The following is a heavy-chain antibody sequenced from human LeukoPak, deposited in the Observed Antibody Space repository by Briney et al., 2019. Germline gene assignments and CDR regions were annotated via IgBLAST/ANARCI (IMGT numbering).Heavy chain of an antibody. CDR2: ISNDGTNE. CDR1: GFTFGSYA. Sequence: PGGSLRLSCAAYGFTFGSYAMHWVRQAPGKGLEWVAVISNDGTNEYYADSMKGRFTISRDNSKNTLYLQMNSLTGGDTAVYYCAVDYGDYIEAFDIWGEGTMVTVSS. J-gene: IGHJ3*02. D-gene: IGHD4-17*01. V-gene: IGHV3-30*04. CDR3: AVDYGDYIEAFDI.